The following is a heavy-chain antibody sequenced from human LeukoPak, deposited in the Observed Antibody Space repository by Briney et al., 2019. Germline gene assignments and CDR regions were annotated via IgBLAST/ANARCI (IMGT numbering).Heavy chain of an antibody. D-gene: IGHD6-13*01. CDR3: ARPPGIAAAWFDP. CDR1: GGSLSSYY. Sequence: SETLSLTCTVSGGSLSSYYWSWIRQPPGKGLEWIGYIYYSGNTNYNPSLKSRVTISVDTSKNQFSLKLNSVTAADTAMYYCARPPGIAAAWFDPWGQGTLVTVSS. V-gene: IGHV4-59*08. J-gene: IGHJ5*02. CDR2: IYYSGNT.